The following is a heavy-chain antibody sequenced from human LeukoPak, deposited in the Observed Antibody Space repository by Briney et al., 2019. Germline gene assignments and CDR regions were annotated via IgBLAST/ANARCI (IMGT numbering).Heavy chain of an antibody. Sequence: GGSLRLSCTASGFIFSSYAMHWVRQAPGKGLEWVAVISYDGNYKYYADSVKGRFTISRDNSKNTLYLQMNSLRAEDTAVYYCARDSDFWGGTFDYWGQGTLVTVSS. CDR2: ISYDGNYK. CDR3: ARDSDFWGGTFDY. D-gene: IGHD3-3*01. V-gene: IGHV3-30*03. J-gene: IGHJ4*02. CDR1: GFIFSSYA.